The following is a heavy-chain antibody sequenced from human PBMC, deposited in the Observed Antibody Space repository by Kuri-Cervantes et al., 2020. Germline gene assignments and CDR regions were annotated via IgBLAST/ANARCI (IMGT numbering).Heavy chain of an antibody. CDR1: GYTFTSYY. CDR3: ARVQQYSGSNTREFDYYYYYMDV. CDR2: INPSGGST. V-gene: IGHV1-46*01. J-gene: IGHJ6*03. Sequence: ASVKVSCKASGYTFTSYYMHWVRQAPGQGLEWMGIINPSGGSTSYAQKFQGRVTMTRDTSTSTVYMELSSLRSEDTAVYYCARVQQYSGSNTREFDYYYYYMDVWGKGTTVTVSS. D-gene: IGHD1-26*01.